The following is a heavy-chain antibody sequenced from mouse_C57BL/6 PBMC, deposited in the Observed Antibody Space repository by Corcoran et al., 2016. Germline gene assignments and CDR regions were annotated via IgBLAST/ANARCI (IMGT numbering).Heavy chain of an antibody. V-gene: IGHV9-3*01. D-gene: IGHD1-1*01. Sequence: QVQWVQSGPELKKPGETVKSSCKASGDTFTTYGMSWVKQAPGKGLKWMGWINTYSGVPTYADDFKGRFAFSLETSASTAYLQINNLKNEDTATYFCARRYYCSINWYFDVWGTGTTVTVSS. CDR2: INTYSGVP. CDR3: ARRYYCSINWYFDV. J-gene: IGHJ1*03. CDR1: GDTFTTYG.